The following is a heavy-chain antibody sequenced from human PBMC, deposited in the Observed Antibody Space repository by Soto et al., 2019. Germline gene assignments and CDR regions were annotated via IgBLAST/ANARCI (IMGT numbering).Heavy chain of an antibody. J-gene: IGHJ4*02. CDR2: IIPIFGTA. D-gene: IGHD1-1*01. Sequence: SVKVSCKASGGTFSSYAISWVRQAPGQGLEWMGGIIPIFGTANYAQKFQGRVTITADESTSTAYMELSSLRSEDTAVYYCARALITPSGTRYYFDYWGQGTLVTVSS. V-gene: IGHV1-69*13. CDR3: ARALITPSGTRYYFDY. CDR1: GGTFSSYA.